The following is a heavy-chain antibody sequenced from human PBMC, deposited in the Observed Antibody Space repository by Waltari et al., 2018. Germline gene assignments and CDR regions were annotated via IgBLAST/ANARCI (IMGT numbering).Heavy chain of an antibody. J-gene: IGHJ4*02. Sequence: EVQLVESVGGLVQPGGSLRLSCAVSGFTFSSYWMSWVRQAPGKGLEWVANIKQDGSEKYYVDSVKGRFTISRDNAKNSLYLQMNSLRAEDTAVYYCARLMVQGDLDYWGQGTLVTVSS. CDR2: IKQDGSEK. V-gene: IGHV3-7*04. CDR3: ARLMVQGDLDY. D-gene: IGHD3-10*01. CDR1: GFTFSSYW.